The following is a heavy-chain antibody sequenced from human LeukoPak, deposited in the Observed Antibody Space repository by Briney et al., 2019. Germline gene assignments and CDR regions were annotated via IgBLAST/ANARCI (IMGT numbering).Heavy chain of an antibody. Sequence: GASVKVSCKASGGTFSSYAISWVRQAPGQGLEWMGGIIPIFGTANYAQKFQGRVTITADESTSTAYMELSSLRSEDTAVYYCARVPYCSSTSCYFDYWGQGTLVTVSS. V-gene: IGHV1-69*13. CDR1: GGTFSSYA. D-gene: IGHD2-2*01. CDR2: IIPIFGTA. CDR3: ARVPYCSSTSCYFDY. J-gene: IGHJ4*02.